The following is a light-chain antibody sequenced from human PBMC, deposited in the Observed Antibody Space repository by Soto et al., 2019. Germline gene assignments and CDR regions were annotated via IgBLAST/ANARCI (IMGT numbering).Light chain of an antibody. CDR1: QSISSY. Sequence: DIQITQSPSSLSSYVLDRVTITCRASQSISSYLNWYQQKPGKAPKLLIYAASSLQSGVPSRFSGSGSGTDFTLAINNMQPEDFATYYCQQSYSSPPAFGQGTKVDIK. CDR2: AAS. CDR3: QQSYSSPPA. J-gene: IGKJ1*01. V-gene: IGKV1-39*01.